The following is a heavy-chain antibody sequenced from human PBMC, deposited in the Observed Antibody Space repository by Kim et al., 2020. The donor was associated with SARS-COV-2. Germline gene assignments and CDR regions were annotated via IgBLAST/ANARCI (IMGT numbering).Heavy chain of an antibody. CDR2: ISGSGGST. J-gene: IGHJ4*02. CDR1: GFTFSSYA. D-gene: IGHD3-3*01. Sequence: GGSLRLSCAASGFTFSSYAMSWVRQAPGKGLEWVSAISGSGGSTYYADSVKGRFTISRDNSKNTLYLQMNSLRAEDTAVYYCAKAVLRFLEWLSGVDYWGQGTLVTVSS. V-gene: IGHV3-23*01. CDR3: AKAVLRFLEWLSGVDY.